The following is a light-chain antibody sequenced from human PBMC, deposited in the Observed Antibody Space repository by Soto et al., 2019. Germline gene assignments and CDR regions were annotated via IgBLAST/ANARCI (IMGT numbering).Light chain of an antibody. J-gene: IGLJ2*01. CDR1: SRDVGGYNY. V-gene: IGLV2-14*01. Sequence: QSVLTQPASVSGSPGQSITISCTGTSRDVGGYNYVSWHQQHPGKAPKVIITEVSNRPSGVSNRFSGSKSGNTASLTISGLQAEDEADYYCSSYVNYNTFMIFGGGTKVTVL. CDR3: SSYVNYNTFMI. CDR2: EVS.